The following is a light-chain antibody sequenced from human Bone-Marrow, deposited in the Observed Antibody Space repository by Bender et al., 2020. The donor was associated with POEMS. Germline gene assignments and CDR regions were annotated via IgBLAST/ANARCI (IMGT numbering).Light chain of an antibody. CDR2: EVS. CDR1: SSDVGTYNR. Sequence: QSALTQPPSVSGSPGQSVTISCTGTSSDVGTYNRVSWYQQPPGTAPQLIIYEVSNRPSGVPDRFSGSKSGNTASLTISGLQAEDEADYFCSSYTSGSTPVVIGGGTKLTVL. V-gene: IGLV2-18*02. J-gene: IGLJ2*01. CDR3: SSYTSGSTPVV.